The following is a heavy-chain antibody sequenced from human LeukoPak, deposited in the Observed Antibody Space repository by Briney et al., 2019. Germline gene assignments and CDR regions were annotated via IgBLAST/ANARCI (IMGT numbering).Heavy chain of an antibody. J-gene: IGHJ4*02. Sequence: PGRSLRLSCAASGFTFDDYAMHWVRQAPGKGLEWVSGISWNSGSIGYADSVKGRFTISRDNAKNSLYLQMNSLRAEDTAVYYCARDRYYDFWSGYLDWGQGTLVTVSS. CDR1: GFTFDDYA. V-gene: IGHV3-9*01. CDR2: ISWNSGSI. D-gene: IGHD3-3*01. CDR3: ARDRYYDFWSGYLD.